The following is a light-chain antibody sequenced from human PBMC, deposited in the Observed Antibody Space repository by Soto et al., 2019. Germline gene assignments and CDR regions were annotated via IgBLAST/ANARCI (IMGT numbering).Light chain of an antibody. CDR3: SSYAASNSLGV. Sequence: QSVLTQPPSASGSPGQSVTISCIGTSSDVGGYNYVSWYQQHPGKAPKLMIYEVSKRPSGVPDRFSGSKSGNTASRTVSGLQAEDEAYYYCSSYAASNSLGVFGGGTKLTVL. CDR1: SSDVGGYNY. V-gene: IGLV2-8*01. J-gene: IGLJ2*01. CDR2: EVS.